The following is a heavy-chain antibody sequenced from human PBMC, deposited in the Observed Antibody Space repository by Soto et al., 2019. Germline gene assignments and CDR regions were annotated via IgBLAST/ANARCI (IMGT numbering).Heavy chain of an antibody. CDR2: ISSSRSYT. Sequence: GGSLRLSCAASGFTFRSSQINSVREAAGKGLERITYISSSRSYTYYADSVKARFTIDSDNAQKPLYINMKSVRVEDKVVYYCAREGSYDDYDIWGQGTKVTVSS. CDR3: AREGSYDDYDI. CDR1: GFTFRSSQ. V-gene: IGHV3-21*05. D-gene: IGHD3-10*01. J-gene: IGHJ3*02.